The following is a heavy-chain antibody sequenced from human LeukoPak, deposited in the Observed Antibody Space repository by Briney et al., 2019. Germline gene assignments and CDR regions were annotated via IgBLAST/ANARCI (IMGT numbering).Heavy chain of an antibody. CDR2: ISSTGSNI. Sequence: GGSLRLSCAASGFTFSTYEMNWVRQAPGKGLEWVSYISSTGSNIYYADSVKGRFTISRDNAKNSLYLLMNSLRTEDAAVYYCAATYYYDGSGDYWGQGTLVTVSS. D-gene: IGHD3-22*01. CDR3: AATYYYDGSGDY. V-gene: IGHV3-48*03. CDR1: GFTFSTYE. J-gene: IGHJ4*02.